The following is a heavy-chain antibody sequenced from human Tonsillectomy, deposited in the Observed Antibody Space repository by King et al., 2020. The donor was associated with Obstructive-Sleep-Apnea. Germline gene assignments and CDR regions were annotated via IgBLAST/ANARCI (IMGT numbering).Heavy chain of an antibody. J-gene: IGHJ4*02. CDR2: ISYDGSNK. Sequence: VQLVESGGGVVQPGRSLRLSCAASGFTFSSYAMHWVRQVPGTGLEWVAVISYDGSNKYYADSVKGRFTIFRDNSKNTLYLQMNSLRAEDTAVYYCARVPSKYYYDSSGYSLDYWGQGTLVTVSS. V-gene: IGHV3-30*04. CDR1: GFTFSSYA. CDR3: ARVPSKYYYDSSGYSLDY. D-gene: IGHD3-22*01.